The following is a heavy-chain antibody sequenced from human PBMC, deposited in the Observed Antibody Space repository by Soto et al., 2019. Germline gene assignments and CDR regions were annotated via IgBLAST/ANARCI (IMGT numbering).Heavy chain of an antibody. D-gene: IGHD3-3*01. V-gene: IGHV3-30-3*01. CDR1: GFTFSTYG. CDR3: ARGWGLYYDFWSGYYP. Sequence: QVQLVESGGGVIQPGRSLRLSCAASGFTFSTYGFHWVRQAPGKGLEWVAVISHDGSNKYHGDSVRGQFTISRDNSKNTLYLQMNSLRPEDTAVYYCARGWGLYYDFWSGYYPWGQGTLVTVSS. J-gene: IGHJ5*02. CDR2: ISHDGSNK.